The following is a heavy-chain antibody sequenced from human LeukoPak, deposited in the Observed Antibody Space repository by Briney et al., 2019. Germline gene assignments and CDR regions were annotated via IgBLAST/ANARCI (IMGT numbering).Heavy chain of an antibody. D-gene: IGHD1-26*01. Sequence: ASVKVSCKASGYTFTSYGISWVRQAPGQGLEWMGWISAYNDNTNYAQKLQGRVTITTDTSTSTAYMELRSLRSDDTAVYYCARDQVGATADYWGQGTLVTVSS. CDR2: ISAYNDNT. V-gene: IGHV1-18*01. J-gene: IGHJ4*02. CDR1: GYTFTSYG. CDR3: ARDQVGATADY.